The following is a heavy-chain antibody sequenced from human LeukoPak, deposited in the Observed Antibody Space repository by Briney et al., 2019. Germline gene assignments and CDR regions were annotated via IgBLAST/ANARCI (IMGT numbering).Heavy chain of an antibody. CDR2: IDYSGST. D-gene: IGHD3-22*01. CDR1: GGSISSYY. J-gene: IGHJ4*02. Sequence: SETLSLTCTVSGGSISSYYWSWIRQPPGKGLEWIGNIDYSGSTIYNPALKSRVTMSVDTSKNQFSLNLTSVTAADTAVYYCARGEGSGYSIFDYWGQGTLVTVSS. CDR3: ARGEGSGYSIFDY. V-gene: IGHV4-59*01.